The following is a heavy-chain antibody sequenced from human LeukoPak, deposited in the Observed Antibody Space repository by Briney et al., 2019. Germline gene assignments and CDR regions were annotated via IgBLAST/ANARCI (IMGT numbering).Heavy chain of an antibody. CDR3: VREKRTGISEFDP. D-gene: IGHD6-13*01. CDR2: INPNSGGT. J-gene: IGHJ5*02. Sequence: ASVKVSCKASGYTFTGYCMHWVRQAPGQGLEWMGWINPNSGGTNYAQKLQGRVTMNRDTSISTAYMELSRLRSDDTAVYYCVREKRTGISEFDPWGQGTLVTVSS. V-gene: IGHV1-2*02. CDR1: GYTFTGYC.